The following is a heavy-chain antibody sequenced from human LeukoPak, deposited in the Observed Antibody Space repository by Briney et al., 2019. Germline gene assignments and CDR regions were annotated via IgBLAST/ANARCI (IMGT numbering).Heavy chain of an antibody. Sequence: SETLSLTCTVSGGSISSGGYYWSWIRQHPGKGLEWIGYIYYSGSTYYNPSLKSRVTISVDTSKNQFSLKLSSVTAADTAAYYCARVGYCSSTSCNDYWGQGTLVTVSS. CDR2: IYYSGST. CDR3: ARVGYCSSTSCNDY. V-gene: IGHV4-31*03. CDR1: GGSISSGGYY. D-gene: IGHD2-2*01. J-gene: IGHJ4*02.